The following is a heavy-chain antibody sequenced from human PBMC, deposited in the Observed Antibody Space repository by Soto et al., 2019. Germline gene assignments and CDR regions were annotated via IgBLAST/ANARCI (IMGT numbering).Heavy chain of an antibody. CDR3: ARGEDIVVVPAAMLYFDY. Sequence: GGSLRLSCAASGFTFSSYWMSWVRQAPGKGLEWVANIKQDGSEKYYVDSVKGRFTISRENAKNSLYLQMNSLRAEDTAVYYCARGEDIVVVPAAMLYFDYWGQGTLVTVSS. J-gene: IGHJ4*02. CDR2: IKQDGSEK. V-gene: IGHV3-7*01. D-gene: IGHD2-2*01. CDR1: GFTFSSYW.